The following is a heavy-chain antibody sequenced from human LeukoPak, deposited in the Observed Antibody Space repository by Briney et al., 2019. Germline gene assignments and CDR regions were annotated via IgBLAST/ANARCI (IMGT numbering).Heavy chain of an antibody. Sequence: ASVKVSCKASGYTFTGYYMHWVRQAPGQGLEWMGWINANTGGTNYAQKFQGRVTMTRDTSISTAYMEPSRLRSDDTAVYYCARDKRGSGSTFDIWGQGTVVTVSS. D-gene: IGHD3-10*01. V-gene: IGHV1-2*02. CDR3: ARDKRGSGSTFDI. CDR2: INANTGGT. J-gene: IGHJ3*02. CDR1: GYTFTGYY.